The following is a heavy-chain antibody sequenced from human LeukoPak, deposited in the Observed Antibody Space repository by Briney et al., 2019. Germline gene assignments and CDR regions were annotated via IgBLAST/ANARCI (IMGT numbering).Heavy chain of an antibody. CDR3: ARVLELRDYYYYYMDV. V-gene: IGHV1-69*04. Sequence: SVKVSCKASGGTFSSYAISWVRQAPGQGLEWMGRIIPILGIANYAQKFQGRVTITADESTSTAYMELSSLRSEDTAVYYCARVLELRDYYYYYMDVWGKGTTVTVSS. CDR1: GGTFSSYA. D-gene: IGHD1-7*01. J-gene: IGHJ6*03. CDR2: IIPILGIA.